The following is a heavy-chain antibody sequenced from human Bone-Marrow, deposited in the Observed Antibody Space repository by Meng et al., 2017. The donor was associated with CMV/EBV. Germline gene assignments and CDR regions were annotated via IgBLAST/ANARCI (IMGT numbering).Heavy chain of an antibody. J-gene: IGHJ4*02. D-gene: IGHD5-18*01. V-gene: IGHV3-23*01. CDR2: ISGSGGST. CDR3: AKASTDTAMGDY. CDR1: GFTFSSYA. Sequence: GEPLKISCAASGFTFSSYAMSWVRQAPGKGLEWVSAISGSGGSTYYADSVKGRFTISRDNSKNTLYLQMNSLRAEDTAVYYCAKASTDTAMGDYRGQGTLVTVSS.